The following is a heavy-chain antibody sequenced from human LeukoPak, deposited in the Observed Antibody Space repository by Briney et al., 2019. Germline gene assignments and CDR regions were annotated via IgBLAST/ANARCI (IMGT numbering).Heavy chain of an antibody. Sequence: GGSLRLSCAASGFTFSSYWMTWVRQAPGKGLEWVANINEDGSEKHCVDSVKGRFTVSRDNAENSLYLQMNSLGAEDPAVYYCARDRGRRDDYWGQGTLVTVSS. CDR3: ARDRGRRDDY. CDR1: GFTFSSYW. D-gene: IGHD5-12*01. V-gene: IGHV3-7*03. J-gene: IGHJ4*02. CDR2: INEDGSEK.